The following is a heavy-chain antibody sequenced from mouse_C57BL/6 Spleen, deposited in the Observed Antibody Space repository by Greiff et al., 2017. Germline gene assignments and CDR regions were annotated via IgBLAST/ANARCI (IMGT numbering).Heavy chain of an antibody. J-gene: IGHJ4*01. CDR2: IISGGSYT. CDR3: ARQGYYGSSYAMDY. CDR1: GFTFSSYG. V-gene: IGHV5-6*01. Sequence: EVQVVESGGDLVKPGGSLKLSCAASGFTFSSYGLSWFRQTPDKRLEWVATIISGGSYTYYPDSVKGRFTISRDNAKNTLYLQMRSLKSEDTAMYYCARQGYYGSSYAMDYWGKGTSVTVSS. D-gene: IGHD1-1*01.